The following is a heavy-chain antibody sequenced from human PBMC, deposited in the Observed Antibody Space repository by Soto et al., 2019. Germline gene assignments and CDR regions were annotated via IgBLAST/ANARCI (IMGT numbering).Heavy chain of an antibody. CDR2: IYYSGST. D-gene: IGHD4-17*01. Sequence: QLQLQESGPGLVKPSETLSLTCTVSGGSISSSSYYWGWIRQPPGKGLEWIGSIYYSGSTYYNPSLKGRVTISVDTSKNQFSLKLSSVTAADTAVYYCARHKGSDDYGDYGGPDYFDYWGQGTLVTVSS. CDR1: GGSISSSSYY. V-gene: IGHV4-39*01. J-gene: IGHJ4*02. CDR3: ARHKGSDDYGDYGGPDYFDY.